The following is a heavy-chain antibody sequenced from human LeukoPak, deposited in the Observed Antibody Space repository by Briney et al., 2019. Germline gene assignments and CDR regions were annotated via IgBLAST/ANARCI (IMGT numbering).Heavy chain of an antibody. V-gene: IGHV3-9*01. CDR3: AKDIAYSSSNYFDY. CDR1: GFTFSSYS. J-gene: IGHJ4*02. Sequence: PGGSLRLSCAASGFTFSSYSMNWVRQAPGKGLEWVSGISWNSGSIGYADSVKGRFTISRDNAKNSLYLQMNSLRTEDTALYYCAKDIAYSSSNYFDYWGQGTLVTVSS. CDR2: ISWNSGSI. D-gene: IGHD6-6*01.